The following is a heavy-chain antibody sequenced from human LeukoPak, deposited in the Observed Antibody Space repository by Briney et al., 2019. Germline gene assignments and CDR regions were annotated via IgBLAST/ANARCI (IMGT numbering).Heavy chain of an antibody. V-gene: IGHV4-61*02. D-gene: IGHD1-26*01. Sequence: SETLSLTCTVSGDSISIGSSYWSWIRQPAGKGLEWIGRVYTSGRTNYNPSLQSRVSISVDTSKIQFSLKLSSVTAADTAVYYCARETWGGRDLYYFDYWGQGTLVTVSS. CDR2: VYTSGRT. CDR1: GDSISIGSSY. CDR3: ARETWGGRDLYYFDY. J-gene: IGHJ4*02.